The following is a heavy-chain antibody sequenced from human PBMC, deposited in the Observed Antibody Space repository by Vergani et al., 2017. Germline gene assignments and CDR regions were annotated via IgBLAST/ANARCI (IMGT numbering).Heavy chain of an antibody. D-gene: IGHD2-2*02. Sequence: QVRLQESGPGLVKPSETLSLTCSVSGGSMSGYYWRWIRQPPGKALVWIGYMYHSGSTNYNPSLDTRVTISGDTSKNQFSLKLNSVTAADTAVYYCGRGPRLYCSSTSCYTGYYYYMDVWGKGTTVTVYS. V-gene: IGHV4-59*01. CDR3: GRGPRLYCSSTSCYTGYYYYMDV. J-gene: IGHJ6*03. CDR2: MYHSGST. CDR1: GGSMSGYY.